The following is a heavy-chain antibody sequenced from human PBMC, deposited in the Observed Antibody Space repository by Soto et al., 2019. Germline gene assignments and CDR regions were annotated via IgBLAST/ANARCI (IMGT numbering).Heavy chain of an antibody. J-gene: IGHJ4*02. CDR3: AKDRRVTYYYDSSGYYFGY. D-gene: IGHD3-22*01. CDR2: ISGSGGST. V-gene: IGHV3-23*01. CDR1: VFTFSSYA. Sequence: PGGSLRLSCAASVFTFSSYAMSWVRQAPGKGLEWVSAISGSGGSTYYADSVKGQFTISRDNSKNTLYPQMNSLRAEDTAVYYCAKDRRVTYYYDSSGYYFGYWGQGTLVTVSS.